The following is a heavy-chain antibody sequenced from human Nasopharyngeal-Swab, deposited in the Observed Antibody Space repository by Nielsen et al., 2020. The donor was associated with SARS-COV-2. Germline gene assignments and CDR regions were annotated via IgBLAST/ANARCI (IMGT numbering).Heavy chain of an antibody. CDR1: GYTFTSYD. V-gene: IGHV1-8*03. CDR2: MNPNSGNT. D-gene: IGHD2-2*01. CDR3: ARGLVSTADFDD. J-gene: IGHJ4*02. Sequence: ASVQVSCKASGYTFTSYDINWVRQATGQGLEWMGWMNPNSGNTGYAQKFQGRVTITRNTSISTAYLELSSLRSEDTAVYYCARGLVSTADFDDWGQGTLVTVSS.